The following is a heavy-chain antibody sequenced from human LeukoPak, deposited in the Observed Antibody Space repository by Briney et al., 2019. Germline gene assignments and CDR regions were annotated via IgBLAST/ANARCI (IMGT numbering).Heavy chain of an antibody. CDR1: RGTFSSYT. D-gene: IGHD3-22*01. CDR2: IIPILGIA. V-gene: IGHV1-69*02. J-gene: IGHJ3*02. CDR3: ARGGTYYYDSSGYFPGAFDI. Sequence: GASVKVSCKASRGTFSSYTISWVRQAPGQGLEWMGRIIPILGIANYAQKFQGRVTITADKSTSTAYMELSSLRSEDTAVYYCARGGTYYYDSSGYFPGAFDIWGQGTMVTVSS.